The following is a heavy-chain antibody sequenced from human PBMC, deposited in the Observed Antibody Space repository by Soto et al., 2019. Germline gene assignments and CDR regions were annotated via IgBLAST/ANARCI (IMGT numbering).Heavy chain of an antibody. CDR3: VREDMSGTYYFDY. V-gene: IGHV4-61*01. J-gene: IGHJ4*02. CDR1: GASVSSETHF. CDR2: VYRTGIT. D-gene: IGHD1-26*01. Sequence: SETLSLTCRVSGASVSSETHFWTWIRQPPGKGMEWIGYVYRTGITNSNHALTSRITVSADRSKNQISLTLRSVTAADTAVYYCVREDMSGTYYFDYWGPGIQVTVSS.